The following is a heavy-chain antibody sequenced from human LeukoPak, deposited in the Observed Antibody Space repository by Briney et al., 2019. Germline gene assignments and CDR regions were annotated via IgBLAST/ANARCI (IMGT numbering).Heavy chain of an antibody. Sequence: ASVKVSCKASGYTFTSYAMNWVRQAPGQGLEWMGWIDTNTGNPTYAQGFTGRFVFSLDTSVSTAYLQISSLKAEDTAVYYCARHLYGSGSYIDYWGRGTLVTVSS. CDR1: GYTFTSYA. D-gene: IGHD3-10*01. CDR2: IDTNTGNP. V-gene: IGHV7-4-1*02. J-gene: IGHJ4*02. CDR3: ARHLYGSGSYIDY.